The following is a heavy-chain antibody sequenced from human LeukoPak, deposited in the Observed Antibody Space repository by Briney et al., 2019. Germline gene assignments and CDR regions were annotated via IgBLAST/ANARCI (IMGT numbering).Heavy chain of an antibody. D-gene: IGHD6-19*01. CDR1: GFTFSSYW. J-gene: IGHJ4*02. CDR2: INSDGSST. V-gene: IGHV3-74*01. CDR3: ARASSGWYTDSNFDY. Sequence: PGGSLRLSCAASGFTFSSYWMHWVRQAPGKGLVWVSRINSDGSSTSYADSVKGRFTISRDNAKNTLYLQMNSLRAEDTAVYYCARASSGWYTDSNFDYWGQGTLVTVSP.